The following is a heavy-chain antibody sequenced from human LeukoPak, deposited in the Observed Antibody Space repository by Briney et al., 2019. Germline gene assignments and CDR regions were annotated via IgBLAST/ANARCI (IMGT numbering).Heavy chain of an antibody. CDR1: GFTFSSYA. J-gene: IGHJ4*02. Sequence: PGGSLRLSCAASGFTFSSYAMSWVRPAPGKGLAWVSGISTSGDSSSYADSVKGRFTISRDNPRNTLYMQMNSLRAEDTALYYCAIMHPYYDGSGYWVQWGQGTLVTVSS. CDR2: ISTSGDSS. V-gene: IGHV3-23*01. D-gene: IGHD3-22*01. CDR3: AIMHPYYDGSGYWVQ.